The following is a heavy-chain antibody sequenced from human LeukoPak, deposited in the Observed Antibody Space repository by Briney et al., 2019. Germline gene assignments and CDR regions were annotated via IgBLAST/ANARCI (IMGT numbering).Heavy chain of an antibody. J-gene: IGHJ4*02. Sequence: GGSLRLSCVASGFTFSGYAMSWVRQAPGKGLEWVSYISSSSTIYYADSVKGRFTISRDNAKNSLYLQMNSLRDEDTAVYYCARDLLGLFGYWGQGALVTVSS. V-gene: IGHV3-48*02. CDR2: ISSSSTI. D-gene: IGHD3/OR15-3a*01. CDR3: ARDLLGLFGY. CDR1: GFTFSGYA.